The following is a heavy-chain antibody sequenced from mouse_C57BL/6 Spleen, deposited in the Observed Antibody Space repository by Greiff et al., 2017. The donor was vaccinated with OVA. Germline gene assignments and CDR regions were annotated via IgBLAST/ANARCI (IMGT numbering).Heavy chain of an antibody. CDR2: INYDGSST. V-gene: IGHV5-16*01. CDR3: ARGGKGSYYFDY. Sequence: DVQLQESEGGLVQPGSSMKLSCTASGFTFSDYYMAWVRQVPEKGLEWVANINYDGSSTYYLDSLKSRFIISRDNAKNILYLQMSSLKSEETATYYCARGGKGSYYFDYWGQGTTLTVSS. CDR1: GFTFSDYY. D-gene: IGHD3-3*01. J-gene: IGHJ2*01.